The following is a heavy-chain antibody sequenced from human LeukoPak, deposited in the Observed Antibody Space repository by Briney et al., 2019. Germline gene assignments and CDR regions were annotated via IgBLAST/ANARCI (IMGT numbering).Heavy chain of an antibody. CDR2: IYSGGST. J-gene: IGHJ4*02. D-gene: IGHD3-10*01. CDR1: GFTVSSNY. CDR3: ARGPDYYGSGSYFY. Sequence: GGSLRLSCAASGFTVSSNYMSWVRQAPGKGLEWVSVIYSGGSTYYADSVKGRFTISRDNSKNTLYLQMNSLRAEDTAVYYCARGPDYYGSGSYFYWGQGTLVTVSS. V-gene: IGHV3-66*01.